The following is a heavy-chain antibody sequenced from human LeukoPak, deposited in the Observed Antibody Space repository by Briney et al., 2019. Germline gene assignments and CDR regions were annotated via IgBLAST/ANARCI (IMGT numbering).Heavy chain of an antibody. CDR2: IYYSGST. V-gene: IGHV4-61*01. Sequence: SETLSLTCTVSGGSISSSSYYWSWIRQPPGKGLEWIGNIYYSGSTTYNPSLESRVTISVDTSKNQFSLKLRSVTAADTAVYYCARDGGGGWPLGYWGQGTLVTVSS. J-gene: IGHJ4*02. CDR1: GGSISSSSYY. D-gene: IGHD6-19*01. CDR3: ARDGGGGWPLGY.